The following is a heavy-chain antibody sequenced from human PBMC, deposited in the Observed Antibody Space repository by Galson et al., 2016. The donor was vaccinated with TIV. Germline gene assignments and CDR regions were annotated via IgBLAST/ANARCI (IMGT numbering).Heavy chain of an antibody. J-gene: IGHJ4*02. CDR2: INPIFGTA. CDR1: GATFNKYA. D-gene: IGHD3-10*01. Sequence: SVKVSCKASGATFNKYAISWVRQAPGQGLEWMGSINPIFGTANYAQKFQGRVTITADTSTSTFYMDLSSLRSEDTAIYYCARGRGYSFGSGSSYFDYWGQGSLVTVSS. CDR3: ARGRGYSFGSGSSYFDY. V-gene: IGHV1-69*06.